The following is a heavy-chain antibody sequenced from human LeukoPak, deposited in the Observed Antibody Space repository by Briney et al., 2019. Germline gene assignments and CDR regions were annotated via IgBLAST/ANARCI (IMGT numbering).Heavy chain of an antibody. CDR1: GYSFTSYY. J-gene: IGHJ4*02. D-gene: IGHD6-13*01. CDR2: INPSSGGT. V-gene: IGHV1-2*02. Sequence: GASVKVSCKTSGYSFTSYYIHWVRQAPGQGLEWMGWINPSSGGTEYAQKFQGRVTMTGDTSICTAYMELSRLRSDVTAVYYCARDRGSSWYVDYWGQGTLVTVSS. CDR3: ARDRGSSWYVDY.